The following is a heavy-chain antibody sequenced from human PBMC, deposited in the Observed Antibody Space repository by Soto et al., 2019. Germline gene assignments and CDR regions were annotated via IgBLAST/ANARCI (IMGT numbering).Heavy chain of an antibody. CDR3: TTDPGDYEDF. CDR1: GITFTNAW. V-gene: IGHV3-15*01. Sequence: EVQLVESGGDLVKPGGCLRLSCAASGITFTNAWMSWVRQAPGTGLEWVGRIKNRADGGTTDYAAPVRGRFTISRDDSQNTLFLQMNSLEAEDTAVYYCTTDPGDYEDFWGQGTLVTVSS. D-gene: IGHD4-17*01. CDR2: IKNRADGGTT. J-gene: IGHJ4*02.